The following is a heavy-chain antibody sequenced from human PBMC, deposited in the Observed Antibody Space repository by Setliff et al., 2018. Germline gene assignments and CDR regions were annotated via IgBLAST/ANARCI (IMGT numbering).Heavy chain of an antibody. J-gene: IGHJ4*01. CDR1: GGSISSYY. CDR3: ARERYFDWFFED. CDR2: IYNSGST. Sequence: SETLSLTCTVSGGSISSYYWSWIRQSPGKGLEWIGYIYNSGSTNYNPSVKSRVTISVDTSKNQVSLKLTSLTAADTAVYYCARERYFDWFFEDWGHGTLVTVSS. V-gene: IGHV4-59*01. D-gene: IGHD3-9*01.